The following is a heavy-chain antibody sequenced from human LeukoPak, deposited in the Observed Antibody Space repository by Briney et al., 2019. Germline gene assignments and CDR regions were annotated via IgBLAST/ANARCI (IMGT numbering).Heavy chain of an antibody. CDR1: GGTFSSYA. J-gene: IGHJ6*03. V-gene: IGHV1-69*13. Sequence: SVKVSCKASGGTFSSYAISWVRQAPGQGLEWMGGIIPIFGTANYAQKFQGRVTITADESTSTAYMELSSLRSEDTAVYYCARDRYYGSGSLDYYYMDVWGKGTTVTISS. CDR2: IIPIFGTA. D-gene: IGHD3-10*01. CDR3: ARDRYYGSGSLDYYYMDV.